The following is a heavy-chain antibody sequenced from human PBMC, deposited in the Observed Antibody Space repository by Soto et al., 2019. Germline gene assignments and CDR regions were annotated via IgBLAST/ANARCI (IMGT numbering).Heavy chain of an antibody. CDR1: GYTFTSYA. Sequence: ASVKVSCKASGYTFTSYAMHCVRQAPGQRLEWMGWINAGNGNTKYSQKFQGRVTITRDTSASTAYMELSSLRSEDTAVYYCARSPSGYCSGGSCYSNWFDPWGQGTLVTVSS. V-gene: IGHV1-3*01. D-gene: IGHD2-15*01. J-gene: IGHJ5*02. CDR3: ARSPSGYCSGGSCYSNWFDP. CDR2: INAGNGNT.